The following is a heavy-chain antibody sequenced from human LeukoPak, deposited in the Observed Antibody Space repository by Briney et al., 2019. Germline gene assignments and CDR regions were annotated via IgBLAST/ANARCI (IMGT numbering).Heavy chain of an antibody. Sequence: PSETLSLTCIVSSDSISSSSYYWGWIRQPPGTGLEWIGSIYNSGSTHYNPSLKSRVTISVDTSKNQFSLKLSSVTAADTAVYYCARHAYYGAKDFDYWGQGTLVTVSS. J-gene: IGHJ4*02. CDR1: SDSISSSSYY. V-gene: IGHV4-39*01. CDR3: ARHAYYGAKDFDY. CDR2: IYNSGST. D-gene: IGHD4-23*01.